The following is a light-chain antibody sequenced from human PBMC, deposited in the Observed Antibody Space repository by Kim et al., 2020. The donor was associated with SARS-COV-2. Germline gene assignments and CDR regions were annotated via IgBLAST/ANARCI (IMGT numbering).Light chain of an antibody. J-gene: IGLJ2*01. CDR1: NIGSKS. Sequence: SVAPGTTARITCGGNNIGSKSVHWYQQKPGPAPVLVIYYDSDRPSGIPERFSGSNSGNTATLTISRVEAGDEADYYCQVWDSSSVVFGGGTQLTVL. V-gene: IGLV3-21*04. CDR2: YDS. CDR3: QVWDSSSVV.